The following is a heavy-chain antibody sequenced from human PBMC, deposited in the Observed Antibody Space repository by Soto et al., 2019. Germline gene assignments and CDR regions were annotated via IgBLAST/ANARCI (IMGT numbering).Heavy chain of an antibody. CDR1: GYTFTGYY. Sequence: GASVKVSFKASGYTFTGYYMHWLRQAPGQGLEWMGWINPNSGGTNYAQKFQGWVTMTRDTSISTAYMELSRLRPDDTAVYYCARGNLNWFDPWGQGTLVTVSS. V-gene: IGHV1-2*04. CDR3: ARGNLNWFDP. CDR2: INPNSGGT. J-gene: IGHJ5*02.